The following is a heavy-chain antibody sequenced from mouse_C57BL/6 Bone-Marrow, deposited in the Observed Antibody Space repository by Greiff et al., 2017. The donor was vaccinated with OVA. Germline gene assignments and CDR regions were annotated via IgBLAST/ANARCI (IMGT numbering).Heavy chain of an antibody. CDR3: ARSNYDHYYAMDY. D-gene: IGHD2-4*01. CDR1: GYTFTSYW. CDR2: INPSSGYT. J-gene: IGHJ4*01. V-gene: IGHV1-7*01. Sequence: VQLQQSGAELAKPGASVKLSCKASGYTFTSYWMHWVKQRPGQGLEWIGYINPSSGYTKYNQKFKDKATLTADKSSSTAYMQLSSLTYEDSAVYYCARSNYDHYYAMDYWGQGTSVTVSS.